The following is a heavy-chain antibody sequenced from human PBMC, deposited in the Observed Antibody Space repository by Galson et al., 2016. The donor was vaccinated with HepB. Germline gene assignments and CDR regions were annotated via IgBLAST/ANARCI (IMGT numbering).Heavy chain of an antibody. CDR2: ISYDASKK. D-gene: IGHD3-10*01. CDR1: GFTFGSYG. J-gene: IGHJ1*01. V-gene: IGHV3-30*18. Sequence: SLRLSCAASGFTFGSYGMHWVRQAPGKGLEWVAVISYDASKKHYADSVKGRFTISRDKSKNTLYLQMNSLRAEDTAVYYCAKSPPMFFGALLEYFQHWGQGTLVTVSS. CDR3: AKSPPMFFGALLEYFQH.